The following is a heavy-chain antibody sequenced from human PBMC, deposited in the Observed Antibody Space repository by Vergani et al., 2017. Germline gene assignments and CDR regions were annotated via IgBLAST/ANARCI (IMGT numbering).Heavy chain of an antibody. CDR3: VRTEYCTGIACNTRFAS. D-gene: IGHD2-8*02. V-gene: IGHV3-74*03. J-gene: IGHJ5*01. CDR1: GFSFNTYW. CDR2: IDEYGNRA. Sequence: EVQLVESGGGSVQSGGSLRLSCVASGFSFNTYWMHWVRQVPGKGLMWVARIDEYGNRATYADFETGRFTISIDNAKNTVFVQMNNLRADYAGVYYCVRTEYCTGIACNTRFASWGQGVLVTVSS.